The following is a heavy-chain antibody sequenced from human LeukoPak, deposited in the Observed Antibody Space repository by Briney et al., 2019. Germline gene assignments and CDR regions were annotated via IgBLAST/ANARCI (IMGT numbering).Heavy chain of an antibody. Sequence: PSETLSLTCTASGYSISSGYYWGWIRQPPGKGLEWIGSIYHSGSTYYNPSLKSRVTISVDTSKNQFSLKLSSVTAADTAVYYCARSSGSYEDYYGMDVWGQGTTVTVSS. V-gene: IGHV4-38-2*02. J-gene: IGHJ6*02. D-gene: IGHD3-10*01. CDR1: GYSISSGYY. CDR2: IYHSGST. CDR3: ARSSGSYEDYYGMDV.